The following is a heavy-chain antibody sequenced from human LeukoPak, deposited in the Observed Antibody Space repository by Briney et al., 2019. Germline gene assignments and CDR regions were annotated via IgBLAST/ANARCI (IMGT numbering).Heavy chain of an antibody. CDR2: IYYSGST. V-gene: IGHV4-39*01. Sequence: PSETLSLTCTVSGGSISSSSYYWGWIRQPPGKGLEWIGSIYYSGSTYYNPSLKSRVTISVDTSKNQFSLKLSSVTAADTAVYYCARHWDYGSGNSRPVDYWGQGTLVTVSS. J-gene: IGHJ4*02. CDR1: GGSISSSSYY. D-gene: IGHD3-10*01. CDR3: ARHWDYGSGNSRPVDY.